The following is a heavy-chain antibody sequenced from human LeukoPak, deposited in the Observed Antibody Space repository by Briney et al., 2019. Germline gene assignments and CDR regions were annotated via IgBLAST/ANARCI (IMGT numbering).Heavy chain of an antibody. V-gene: IGHV3-30*18. J-gene: IGHJ4*02. CDR2: ISYDGSNK. D-gene: IGHD3-10*01. Sequence: PXGSLRLSCAASGFTFSSYGMHWVRQAPGKGVEGVAVISYDGSNKYYADSVKGGFTISRDNSKNTLYLQMNSLRAEDTAVYYCAKSPRGSGGSFFDYWGQGTLVTVSS. CDR3: AKSPRGSGGSFFDY. CDR1: GFTFSSYG.